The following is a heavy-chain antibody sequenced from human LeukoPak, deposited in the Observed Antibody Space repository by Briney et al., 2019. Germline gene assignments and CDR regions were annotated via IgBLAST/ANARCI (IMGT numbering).Heavy chain of an antibody. Sequence: PSETLSLTCSVSGASISGYYWSWIRQPPGKGLEWIGYIYHSGGTNYNPSLKSRVTISVDTSKNQFSLKLNSVTAADTALYYCAREGTAFWHWFDPWGQEPWSPSPQ. V-gene: IGHV4-59*01. CDR1: GASISGYY. J-gene: IGHJ5*02. CDR2: IYHSGGT. CDR3: AREGTAFWHWFDP. D-gene: IGHD3-3*01.